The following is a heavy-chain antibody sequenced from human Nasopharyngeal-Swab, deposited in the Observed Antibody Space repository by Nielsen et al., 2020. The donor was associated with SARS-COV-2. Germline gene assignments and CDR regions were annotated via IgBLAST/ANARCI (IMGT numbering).Heavy chain of an antibody. Sequence: SVKVSCKASGGTFSSYAISWVRQAPGQGLGWMGGIIPIFGTANYAQKFQGRATITADESTSTAYMELSSLRSEDTAVYYCARDPCGGDCYLDKGFDYWGRGTLVTVSS. V-gene: IGHV1-69*13. J-gene: IGHJ4*02. CDR1: GGTFSSYA. CDR3: ARDPCGGDCYLDKGFDY. D-gene: IGHD2-21*02. CDR2: IIPIFGTA.